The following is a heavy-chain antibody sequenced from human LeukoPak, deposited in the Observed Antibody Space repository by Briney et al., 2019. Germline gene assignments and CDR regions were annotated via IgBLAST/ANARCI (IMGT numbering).Heavy chain of an antibody. CDR2: IYYSGST. Sequence: SETLSLTCTVSGGSISSSSYYWGWIRQPPGKRLEWIGSIYYSGSTYYNPSLKSRVTISVDTSKNQFSLKLSSVTAADTAVYYCASPNYYDSSGYYGNPWGQGTLVTVSS. CDR3: ASPNYYDSSGYYGNP. V-gene: IGHV4-39*01. D-gene: IGHD3-22*01. J-gene: IGHJ5*02. CDR1: GGSISSSSYY.